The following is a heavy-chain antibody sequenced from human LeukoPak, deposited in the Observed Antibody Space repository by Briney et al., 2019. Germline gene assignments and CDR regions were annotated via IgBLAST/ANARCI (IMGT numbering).Heavy chain of an antibody. D-gene: IGHD2-2*01. Sequence: ASVKVSCKASGYTFTDYYMHWVRQAPGQGGEWMGWINPNDGDTNYAQKFQGRVIMTRDTYISTTHMEVSRLRSDDTAVYCCARANFLYCSSSTCLFDYWGQGTLVTVSS. J-gene: IGHJ4*02. V-gene: IGHV1-2*02. CDR1: GYTFTDYY. CDR2: INPNDGDT. CDR3: ARANFLYCSSSTCLFDY.